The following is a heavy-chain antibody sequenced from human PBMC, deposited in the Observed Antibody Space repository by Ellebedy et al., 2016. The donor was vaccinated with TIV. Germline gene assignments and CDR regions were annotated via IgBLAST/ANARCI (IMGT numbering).Heavy chain of an antibody. D-gene: IGHD6-13*01. Sequence: GGSLRLSCAASGFTFSSYSMNWVRQAPGKGLEWVSSITSSGGRTYYADSVKGRFTISRDNSKNTLYLQMNSLRAEDTAVYYCAKGSSWYAFDPWGQGTLVTVSS. J-gene: IGHJ5*02. CDR2: ITSSGGRT. CDR1: GFTFSSYS. CDR3: AKGSSWYAFDP. V-gene: IGHV3-23*01.